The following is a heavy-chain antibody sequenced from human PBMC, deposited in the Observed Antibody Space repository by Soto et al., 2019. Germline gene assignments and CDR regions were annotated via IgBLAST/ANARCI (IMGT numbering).Heavy chain of an antibody. Sequence: ASVKVSCKASGYTFTGYYMHWVRQAPGQGLEWMGWINPNSGGTNYAQKFQGWVTMTRDTSISTAYMELSRLRSDDTAVYYCARVGDYVDYYFDYWRHGTLVTVSS. J-gene: IGHJ4*01. V-gene: IGHV1-2*04. CDR2: INPNSGGT. CDR1: GYTFTGYY. D-gene: IGHD4-17*01. CDR3: ARVGDYVDYYFDY.